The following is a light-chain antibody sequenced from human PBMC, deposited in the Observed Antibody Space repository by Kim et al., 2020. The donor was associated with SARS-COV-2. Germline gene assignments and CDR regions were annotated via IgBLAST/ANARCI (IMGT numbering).Light chain of an antibody. CDR3: QQYNNWPMYT. CDR2: GAS. Sequence: SPGERATLSCRASQSVSSNLAWYQQKPGQAPRLLIYGASTRSTGIPARFSGSGSGTEFTLTISSLQSEDFAVYYCQQYNNWPMYTFGQGTKLEI. V-gene: IGKV3-15*01. CDR1: QSVSSN. J-gene: IGKJ2*01.